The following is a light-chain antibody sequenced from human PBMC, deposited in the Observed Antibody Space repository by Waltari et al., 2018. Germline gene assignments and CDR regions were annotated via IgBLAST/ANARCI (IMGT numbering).Light chain of an antibody. V-gene: IGKV4-1*01. CDR1: QSVLYSSNKKNY. CDR2: WAS. J-gene: IGKJ1*01. CDR3: QQYYSTLSWT. Sequence: DIVMTQSPHPLAVSLGERATINCKSSQSVLYSSNKKNYLAWYQQKPGQSPKLLIYWASTRESGVPDRFSGSGSETDFTLTISNLQAEDVAVYYCQQYYSTLSWTFGQGTKVEIK.